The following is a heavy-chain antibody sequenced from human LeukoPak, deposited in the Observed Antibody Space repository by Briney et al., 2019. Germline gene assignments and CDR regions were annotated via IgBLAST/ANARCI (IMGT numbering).Heavy chain of an antibody. CDR2: ISSSSSYI. CDR1: GFTFSSYS. V-gene: IGHV3-21*01. D-gene: IGHD3-22*01. CDR3: ARKREYYYDSSGYYV. Sequence: PGGSLRLSCAASGFTFSSYSMNWVRQAPGKGLEWVSSISSSSSYIYYADSVKGRFTISRDNAKNSLYLQMNSLRAEDTAVYYSARKREYYYDSSGYYVWGQGTLVTVSS. J-gene: IGHJ4*02.